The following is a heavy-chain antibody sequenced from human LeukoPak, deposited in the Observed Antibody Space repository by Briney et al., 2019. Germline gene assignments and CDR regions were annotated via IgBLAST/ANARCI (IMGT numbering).Heavy chain of an antibody. CDR2: ISYDGTNK. V-gene: IGHV3-30*04. CDR3: AKSRGVHYYMDV. Sequence: PGGSLRLSCAASGFTFSRYAMHWARQTPGKGLEWVAIISYDGTNKYYADSVKGRFTISRDNSKNTLYLQMNSLRAEDTAVYYCAKSRGVHYYMDVWGKGTTVTVSS. D-gene: IGHD3-10*01. J-gene: IGHJ6*03. CDR1: GFTFSRYA.